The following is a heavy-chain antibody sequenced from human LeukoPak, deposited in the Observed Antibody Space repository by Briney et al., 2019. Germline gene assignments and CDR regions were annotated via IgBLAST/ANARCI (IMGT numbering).Heavy chain of an antibody. D-gene: IGHD3-16*01. Sequence: SETLSLTCTVSGGSISSYYWSWIRQPPGKGLEWIGYIHYSGSTNYNPSLKSRVTISADTSKNQFSLKLSSVTAADTAVYYCARTFWGKYIDYWGQGALVTVSS. CDR1: GGSISSYY. V-gene: IGHV4-59*01. J-gene: IGHJ4*02. CDR2: IHYSGST. CDR3: ARTFWGKYIDY.